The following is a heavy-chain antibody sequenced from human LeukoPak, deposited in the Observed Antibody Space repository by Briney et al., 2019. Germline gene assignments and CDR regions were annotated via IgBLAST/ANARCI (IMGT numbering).Heavy chain of an antibody. J-gene: IGHJ3*01. CDR3: ARAERTVNVFDS. V-gene: IGHV4-4*07. CDR1: DGSMISYH. Sequence: SSETLSLTCSVSDGSMISYHWSWIRQPAGKGLEWIGRIYTTGSTDYNPSLMSRVTMSVDTSRNQFSLKLRSVTAADTAVYYCARAERTVNVFDSWGQGTIVTVSS. D-gene: IGHD3-10*02. CDR2: IYTTGST.